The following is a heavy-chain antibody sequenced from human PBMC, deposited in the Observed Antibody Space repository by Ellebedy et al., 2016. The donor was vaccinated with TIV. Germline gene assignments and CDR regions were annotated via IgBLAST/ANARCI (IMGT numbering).Heavy chain of an antibody. J-gene: IGHJ4*02. V-gene: IGHV3-33*01. CDR2: IWYDGSNK. CDR1: GFTFSSYG. D-gene: IGHD4-17*01. Sequence: GESLKISXAASGFTFSSYGMHWVRQAPGKGLEWVAVIWYDGSNKYYADSVKGRFTISRDNAKNSLYLQMNSLRAEDTAVYYWARDDYGDYVSDYWGQGTLVTVSS. CDR3: ARDDYGDYVSDY.